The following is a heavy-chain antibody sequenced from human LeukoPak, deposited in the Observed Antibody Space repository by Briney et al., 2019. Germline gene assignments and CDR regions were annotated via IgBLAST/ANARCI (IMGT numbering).Heavy chain of an antibody. CDR1: GFTFSSYS. D-gene: IGHD1-26*01. CDR2: ISSSSSYI. V-gene: IGHV3-21*04. Sequence: GGSLRLSCAASGFTFSSYSMHWVRQAPAKGLAWVSSISSSSSYIYYANSVKGRFTISSDNAKKSLYPQMNSLNLHEPGGYFLASWGEGALDNWGQGSLVTVSS. CDR3: ASWGEGALDN. J-gene: IGHJ4*02.